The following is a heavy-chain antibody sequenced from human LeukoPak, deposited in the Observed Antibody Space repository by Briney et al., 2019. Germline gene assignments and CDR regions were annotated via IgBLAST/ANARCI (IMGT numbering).Heavy chain of an antibody. J-gene: IGHJ4*02. Sequence: ASVKVSCKASGGTFSSYAISWVRQAPGQGLEWMGRIIPILGIANYAQKFQGRVTITADKSTSTAYMELSSLRSEDTAVYYCARTVERGYYFDYWGQRTLVTVSS. V-gene: IGHV1-69*04. CDR3: ARTVERGYYFDY. CDR2: IIPILGIA. CDR1: GGTFSSYA. D-gene: IGHD3-16*01.